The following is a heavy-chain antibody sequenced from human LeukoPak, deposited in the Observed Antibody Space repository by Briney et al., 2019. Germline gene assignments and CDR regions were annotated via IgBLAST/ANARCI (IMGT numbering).Heavy chain of an antibody. Sequence: PSETLSLTCTVSGGSISSGGYYWSWIRQHPGKGLEWIGYIYYSGSTYYNPSLKSRVTISVDTSKNQLSLKLSSVTAADTAVYYCARVGLAARIDYWGQGTLVTVSS. CDR2: IYYSGST. V-gene: IGHV4-31*03. D-gene: IGHD6-6*01. CDR1: GGSISSGGYY. J-gene: IGHJ4*02. CDR3: ARVGLAARIDY.